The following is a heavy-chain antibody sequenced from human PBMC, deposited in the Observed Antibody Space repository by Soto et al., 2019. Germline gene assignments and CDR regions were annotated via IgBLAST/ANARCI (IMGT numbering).Heavy chain of an antibody. CDR2: INHSGST. CDR3: ARGRSGAYGVVPAAISY. J-gene: IGHJ4*02. CDR1: GGSFSGYY. Sequence: SETLSLTCAVYGGSFSGYYWSWIRQPPGKGLEWIGEINHSGSTNYNPSLKSRVTISVDTSKNQFSLKLSSVTAADTAVYYCARGRSGAYGVVPAAISYWGQGTLVTVSS. V-gene: IGHV4-34*01. D-gene: IGHD2-2*01.